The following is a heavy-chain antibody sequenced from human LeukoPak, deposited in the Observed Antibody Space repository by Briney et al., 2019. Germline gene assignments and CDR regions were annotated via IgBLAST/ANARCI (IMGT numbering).Heavy chain of an antibody. V-gene: IGHV2-70*04. D-gene: IGHD5-18*01. CDR3: ARISPGYSYGYYYFDY. CDR1: GFSLSTSGMR. J-gene: IGHJ4*02. Sequence: SGPALVKPTQTLTLTCTSSGFSLSTSGMRVSWIRQPPGKALEWLARIDWDDDKFYSTSLKTRLTISKDTSKNQVVLTMTNMDPVDTATYYCARISPGYSYGYYYFDYWGQGTLVTVSS. CDR2: IDWDDDK.